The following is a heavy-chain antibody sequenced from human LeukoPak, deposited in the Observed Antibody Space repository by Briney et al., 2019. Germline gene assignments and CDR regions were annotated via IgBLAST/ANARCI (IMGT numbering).Heavy chain of an antibody. V-gene: IGHV4-38-2*02. Sequence: PSETLSLTCTVSGYSISSGYYWGWIRQPPGKGLEWIGSIYHSGSTYYNPSLKSRVTISVDTSKNQFSLKLSSVTAADTAVYYCARAMGGDNSGYRPFDYRGQGTLVTVSS. CDR2: IYHSGST. D-gene: IGHD3-22*01. CDR1: GYSISSGYY. J-gene: IGHJ4*02. CDR3: ARAMGGDNSGYRPFDY.